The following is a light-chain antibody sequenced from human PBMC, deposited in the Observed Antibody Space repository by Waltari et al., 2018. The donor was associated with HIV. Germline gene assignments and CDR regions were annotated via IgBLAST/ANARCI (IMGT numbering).Light chain of an antibody. CDR3: CTYAAKYVL. J-gene: IGLJ2*01. V-gene: IGLV2-11*01. Sequence: QSALTQPRSVSGSPGQSVTISCTRTGSDVGNFNFVSWYQHLPAKAPKLLIYDFTKRPSGVPDRFSGSNSGDTASLTISGLQAEDEADYYCCTYAAKYVLFGGGTNLTVL. CDR1: GSDVGNFNF. CDR2: DFT.